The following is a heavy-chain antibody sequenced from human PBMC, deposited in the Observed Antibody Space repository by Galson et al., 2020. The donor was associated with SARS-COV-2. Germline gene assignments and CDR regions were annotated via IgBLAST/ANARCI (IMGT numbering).Heavy chain of an antibody. V-gene: IGHV3-23*01. D-gene: IGHD6-13*01. Sequence: AGSLTPSRAAYEVTFSTYTMSWVRHAPGKGHKWDSGISASGESTYYEDSVKSRFTISRDNSKNTLYLQMNSLRAKDTSLYYCAKYLISTAVLFVDWGQGTLVTVSS. CDR2: ISASGEST. J-gene: IGHJ4*02. CDR1: EVTFSTYT. CDR3: AKYLISTAVLFVD.